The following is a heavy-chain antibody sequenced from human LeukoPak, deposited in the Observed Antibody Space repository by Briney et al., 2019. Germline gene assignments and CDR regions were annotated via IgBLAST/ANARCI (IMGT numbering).Heavy chain of an antibody. J-gene: IGHJ6*02. V-gene: IGHV3-11*01. CDR3: ASFSPYDSYGMDV. Sequence: GGSLRLSGAAFGFTLRDNYMGGHGQAQGRGGGGVSYISSSVSTIYYADSVKGRFTISRDNAKNSLYLQMNSLRAEDTAVYYCASFSPYDSYGMDVWGQGTTVTVSS. CDR1: GFTLRDNY. CDR2: ISSSVSTI. D-gene: IGHD3-3*01.